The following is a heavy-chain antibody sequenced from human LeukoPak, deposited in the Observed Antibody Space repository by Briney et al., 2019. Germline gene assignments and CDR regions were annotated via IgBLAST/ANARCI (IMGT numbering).Heavy chain of an antibody. Sequence: SETLSLTCAVYGGSFSGYYWSWIRQPPGKGLEWIGEINHSGSTNYNPSLKSRVTISVDTSKNQFSLKLSSVTAADTAVYYCAREIKGGKQRELLRRGNAFDIWGQGTMVTVSS. CDR3: AREIKGGKQRELLRRGNAFDI. D-gene: IGHD1-26*01. CDR1: GGSFSGYY. V-gene: IGHV4-34*01. CDR2: INHSGST. J-gene: IGHJ3*02.